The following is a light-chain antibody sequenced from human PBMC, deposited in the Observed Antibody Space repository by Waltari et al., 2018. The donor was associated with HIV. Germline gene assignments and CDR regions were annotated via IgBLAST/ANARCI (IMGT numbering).Light chain of an antibody. J-gene: IGLJ3*02. V-gene: IGLV2-14*01. CDR3: SSVANSVTLSVL. CDR1: SSYIGYYNY. Sequence: QFALTQPASVSGSPGQSITISCSGTSSYIGYYNYVSWYQQHPGKAPKLMIYEVSNRPSGISNRFSGSKSGNTASLTISALQAEDEADYFCSSVANSVTLSVLFGGGTKLTVL. CDR2: EVS.